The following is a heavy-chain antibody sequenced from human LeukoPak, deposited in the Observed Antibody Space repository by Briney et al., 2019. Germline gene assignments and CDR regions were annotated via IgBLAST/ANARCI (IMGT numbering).Heavy chain of an antibody. Sequence: ASVKVSCKPSGYSFITYDIIWVRQATGQGLEWMGWMNPNSGNSGYAQKFQGRVTITSNTSLSTAYMELSSLRSEDTAVYYCARALQLHGDYYYYYMDVWGKGTTVTVSS. D-gene: IGHD4-17*01. J-gene: IGHJ6*03. CDR3: ARALQLHGDYYYYYMDV. CDR2: MNPNSGNS. V-gene: IGHV1-8*03. CDR1: GYSFITYD.